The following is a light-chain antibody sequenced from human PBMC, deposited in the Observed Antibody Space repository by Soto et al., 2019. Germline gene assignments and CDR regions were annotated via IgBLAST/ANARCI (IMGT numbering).Light chain of an antibody. J-gene: IGKJ1*01. CDR3: QKYNSAPWT. Sequence: DLQMTQSPSSVSASVGDRVTITCRASQVIDNYLAWYQQQPGKVPRLLIYAGSILETGVPSRFTGSGSGTDFTLTITSLEPEDVATYYCQKYNSAPWTFGQGTKVEIK. V-gene: IGKV1-27*01. CDR2: AGS. CDR1: QVIDNY.